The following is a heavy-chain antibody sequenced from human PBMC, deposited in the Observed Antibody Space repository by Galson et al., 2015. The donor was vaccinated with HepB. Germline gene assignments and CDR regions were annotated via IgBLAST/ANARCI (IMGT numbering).Heavy chain of an antibody. J-gene: IGHJ3*02. V-gene: IGHV3-21*01. CDR1: GFTFSSYS. Sequence: SLRLSCAASGFTFSSYSMNWVRQAPGKGLEWVSSISSSSSYIYYADSVKGRFTISRDNAKNSLYLQMNSLRAEDTAVYYCARDKCSGGSCYLGVAFDIWGQGTMVTVSS. CDR3: ARDKCSGGSCYLGVAFDI. CDR2: ISSSSSYI. D-gene: IGHD2-15*01.